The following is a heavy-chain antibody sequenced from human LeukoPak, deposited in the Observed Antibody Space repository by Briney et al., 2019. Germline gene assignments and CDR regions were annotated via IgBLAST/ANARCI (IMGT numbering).Heavy chain of an antibody. J-gene: IGHJ4*02. V-gene: IGHV4-4*07. CDR2: IHPSGST. CDR1: VGSINNYY. CDR3: ARDVDGDYGFGY. Sequence: SETLSLTCTAPVGSINNYYWSWIRQPAGKGLEWIGRIHPSGSTNYNPSLKSRVTMSVDTSKSQCSLKLRSVTAADTAVYYCARDVDGDYGFGYWGQGTLVTVSS. D-gene: IGHD4-17*01.